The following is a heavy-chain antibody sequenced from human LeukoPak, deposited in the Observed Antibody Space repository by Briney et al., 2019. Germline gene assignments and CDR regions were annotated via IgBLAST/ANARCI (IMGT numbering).Heavy chain of an antibody. CDR3: ARDEVAGTYYFDN. CDR2: INPGGGST. Sequence: ASVTVSCKASGYTFTNHYMHSVRQAPGQGLEWMGLINPGGGSTSYPQKFQGRVTMTRDTSTSTVYMELSSLTSEDTAFYFCARDEVAGTYYFDNWGQGTLVTVSS. J-gene: IGHJ4*02. CDR1: GYTFTNHY. V-gene: IGHV1-46*01. D-gene: IGHD6-19*01.